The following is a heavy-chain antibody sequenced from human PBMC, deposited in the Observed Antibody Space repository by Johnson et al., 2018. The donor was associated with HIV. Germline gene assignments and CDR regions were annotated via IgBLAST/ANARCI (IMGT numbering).Heavy chain of an antibody. CDR2: ISYDGSNK. CDR1: GFTFSSYA. V-gene: IGHV3-30-3*01. D-gene: IGHD6-6*01. Sequence: QVQLVESGGGVVQPGRSLRLSCAASGFTFSSYAMHWVRQAPGKGLEWVAVISYDGSNKYYADSVKGRFTISRDNSKNTLYLQMNSLGAEDTAGYYCAKVLYSSSSDAFDIWGQGTMVTVSS. CDR3: AKVLYSSSSDAFDI. J-gene: IGHJ3*02.